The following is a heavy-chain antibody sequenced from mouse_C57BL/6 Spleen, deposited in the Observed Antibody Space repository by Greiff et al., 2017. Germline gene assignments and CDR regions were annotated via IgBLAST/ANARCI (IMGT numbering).Heavy chain of an antibody. J-gene: IGHJ3*01. Sequence: VKLVESGPGLVQPSQSLSITCTVSGFSLTSYGVHWVRQSPGKGLEWLGVIWSGGSTDYNAAFISRLSISKDNSKSQVFFKMNSLQADDTAIYYCARDYDYEEAWFAYWGQGTLVTVSA. V-gene: IGHV2-2*01. D-gene: IGHD2-4*01. CDR1: GFSLTSYG. CDR3: ARDYDYEEAWFAY. CDR2: IWSGGST.